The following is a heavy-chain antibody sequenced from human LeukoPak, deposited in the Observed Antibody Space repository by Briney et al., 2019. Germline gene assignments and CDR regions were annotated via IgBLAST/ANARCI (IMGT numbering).Heavy chain of an antibody. V-gene: IGHV3-30*02. Sequence: GGSLRLSRAASGFTFSSYGMHWVRQAPGKGLEWVAFIRYDGSNKYYADSVKGRFTISRDNSKNTLYLQMNSLRAEDTAVYYCAKDLVVAGTVEAFDIWGQGTMVTVSS. D-gene: IGHD6-19*01. CDR2: IRYDGSNK. CDR1: GFTFSSYG. CDR3: AKDLVVAGTVEAFDI. J-gene: IGHJ3*02.